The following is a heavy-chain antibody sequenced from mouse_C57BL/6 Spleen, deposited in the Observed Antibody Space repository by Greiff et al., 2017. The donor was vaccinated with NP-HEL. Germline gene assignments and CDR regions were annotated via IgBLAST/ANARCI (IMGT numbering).Heavy chain of an antibody. Sequence: EVQVVESGGGLVQPGGSLKLSCAASGFTFSDYYMYWVRQTPEKRLEWVAYISNGGGSTYYPDTVKGRFTISRDNAKNTLYLQMSRLKSEDTAMYYCARHDGSSGYFDYWGQGTTLTVSS. D-gene: IGHD1-1*01. V-gene: IGHV5-12*01. CDR3: ARHDGSSGYFDY. CDR1: GFTFSDYY. CDR2: ISNGGGST. J-gene: IGHJ2*01.